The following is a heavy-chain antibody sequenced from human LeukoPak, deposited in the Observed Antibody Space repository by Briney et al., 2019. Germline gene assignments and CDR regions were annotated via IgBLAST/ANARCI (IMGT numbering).Heavy chain of an antibody. CDR2: IYYSGST. Sequence: PSETLSLTCTVSGDSISSSSYYWSWIRQPPGKGLEWIGSIYYSGSTYYNPSLKSRVTISVDTSKNQFSLKLSSVTAADTAVYYCARQRNSGYGLPFHYWGQGTLVTVSS. CDR1: GDSISSSSYY. D-gene: IGHD5-12*01. V-gene: IGHV4-39*01. J-gene: IGHJ4*02. CDR3: ARQRNSGYGLPFHY.